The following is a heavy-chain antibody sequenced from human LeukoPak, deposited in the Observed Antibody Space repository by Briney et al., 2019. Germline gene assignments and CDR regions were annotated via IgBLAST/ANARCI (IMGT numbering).Heavy chain of an antibody. CDR2: IWYDGSNK. Sequence: GGSLRLSCAASGFTFSSYGMHWVRQAPGKGLEWVAVIWYDGSNKYYADSVKGRFTISRDNSKNTLYLQMNSLRAEDTAVYYCAKDALGYCSSTSCYWAYYYYGMDVWGQGTTVTVSS. J-gene: IGHJ6*02. CDR3: AKDALGYCSSTSCYWAYYYYGMDV. D-gene: IGHD2-2*01. V-gene: IGHV3-30*02. CDR1: GFTFSSYG.